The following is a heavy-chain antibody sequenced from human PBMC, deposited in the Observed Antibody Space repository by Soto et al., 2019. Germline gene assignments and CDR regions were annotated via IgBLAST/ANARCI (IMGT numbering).Heavy chain of an antibody. V-gene: IGHV3-23*01. CDR3: ARVLSSWPNFDY. CDR2: ISGSGGST. CDR1: GFTFSSYA. Sequence: EVQLLGSGGGLGQPGGSLRLSCAASGFTFSSYAMSWVRQAPGKGLEWVSVISGSGGSTYYADSVKGRFTISRDNSKNTVYLQINSLRGEDTAVYYCARVLSSWPNFDYWGQGALVTVSA. J-gene: IGHJ4*02. D-gene: IGHD6-13*01.